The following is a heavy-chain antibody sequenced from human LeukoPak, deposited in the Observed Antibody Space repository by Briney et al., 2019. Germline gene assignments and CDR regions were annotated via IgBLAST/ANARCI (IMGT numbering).Heavy chain of an antibody. Sequence: SETLSLTCTVSGGSISSYYWSWIRQPPGKGLEWIGYIYYSGSTNYNPSLKSRVTISVDMSKNQFSLKLSSVTAANTAVYYCARDRQWLGLDYWGQGTLVTVSS. CDR3: ARDRQWLGLDY. V-gene: IGHV4-59*01. D-gene: IGHD6-19*01. CDR2: IYYSGST. J-gene: IGHJ4*02. CDR1: GGSISSYY.